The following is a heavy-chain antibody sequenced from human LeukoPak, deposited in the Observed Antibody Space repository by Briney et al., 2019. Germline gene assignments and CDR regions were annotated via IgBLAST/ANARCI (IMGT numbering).Heavy chain of an antibody. CDR3: ARLDMVATD. D-gene: IGHD5-12*01. V-gene: IGHV3-21*01. CDR2: ISSSSSYI. J-gene: IGHJ4*02. CDR1: GFTFSSYS. Sequence: GGSLRLSCAASGFTFSSYSMNWVRQAPGKGLEWVSSISSSSSYIYFADSLKGRFTISRDNAENSLYLQMNSLRAEDTAVYYCARLDMVATDWGQGTLVTVSS.